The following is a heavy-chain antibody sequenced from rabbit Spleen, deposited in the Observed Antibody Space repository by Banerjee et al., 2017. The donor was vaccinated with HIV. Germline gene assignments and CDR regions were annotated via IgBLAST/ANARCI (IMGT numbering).Heavy chain of an antibody. CDR2: INAATGKP. V-gene: IGHV1S45*01. Sequence: QEQLVESGGGLVKPEGSLTLTCKASGFSFSDRDVMCWVRQAPGKGLEWIACINAATGKPVYATWAKGRFTISRTSSTTVTLQMTSLTVADTATYFCARDAAGREDFNLWGPGTLVTVS. CDR1: GFSFSDRDV. J-gene: IGHJ4*01. D-gene: IGHD4-2*01. CDR3: ARDAAGREDFNL.